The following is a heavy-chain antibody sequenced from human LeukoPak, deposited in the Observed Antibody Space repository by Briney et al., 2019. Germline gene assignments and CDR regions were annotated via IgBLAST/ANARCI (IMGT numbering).Heavy chain of an antibody. CDR1: GFTFSSYE. D-gene: IGHD3/OR15-3a*01. CDR2: ISSSGSTI. CDR3: ARSRRSYTATDWDAFDI. J-gene: IGHJ3*02. V-gene: IGHV3-48*03. Sequence: PGGSLRLSCAASGFTFSSYEMNWVRQAPGKGLEWVSYISSSGSTIYYADSVKGRFTISRDNAKNTLYLQMNSLRAEDTAVYYCARSRRSYTATDWDAFDIWGQGTMVTVSS.